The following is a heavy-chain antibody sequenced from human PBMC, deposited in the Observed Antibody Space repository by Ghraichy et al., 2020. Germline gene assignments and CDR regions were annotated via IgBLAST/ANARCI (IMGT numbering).Heavy chain of an antibody. CDR1: GYTFTGYD. Sequence: ASVKVSCKTSGYTFTGYDIHWVRQAPGQGLEWMGWINANTGNTNYAQKLQGRVTLTTDTSTITAYMELRSLRSDDTAMYYCARSLVTAIDVAFDVWGQGTMVTV. CDR3: ARSLVTAIDVAFDV. J-gene: IGHJ3*01. CDR2: INANTGNT. D-gene: IGHD2-21*02. V-gene: IGHV1-18*04.